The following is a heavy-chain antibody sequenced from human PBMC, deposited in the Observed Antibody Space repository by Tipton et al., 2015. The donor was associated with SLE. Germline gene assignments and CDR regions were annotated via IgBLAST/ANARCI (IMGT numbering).Heavy chain of an antibody. D-gene: IGHD3-9*01. J-gene: IGHJ4*02. CDR3: ARDRGDILTGSHYFDY. Sequence: SLRLSCAASGFTFSSYGMHWVRQAPGKGLEWVAVIAYDGSNKYYADSVKGRFTISRDNSKNTLYLQMNSLRAEDTAVYYCARDRGDILTGSHYFDYWGQGTLVTVSS. CDR2: IAYDGSNK. V-gene: IGHV3-30*03. CDR1: GFTFSSYG.